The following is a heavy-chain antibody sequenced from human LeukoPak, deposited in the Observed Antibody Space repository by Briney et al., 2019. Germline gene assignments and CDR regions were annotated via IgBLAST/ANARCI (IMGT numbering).Heavy chain of an antibody. CDR3: AKDTQYYDSSGYYLFDY. Sequence: GGSLRLSCAASGFTFSSYWMSWVRQAPGKGLEWVANIKQDGSEKYYVDSVKGRFTISRDNAKNSLYLQMNSLRAEDTAVYYCAKDTQYYDSSGYYLFDYWGQGTLVTVSS. CDR2: IKQDGSEK. V-gene: IGHV3-7*03. J-gene: IGHJ4*02. D-gene: IGHD3-22*01. CDR1: GFTFSSYW.